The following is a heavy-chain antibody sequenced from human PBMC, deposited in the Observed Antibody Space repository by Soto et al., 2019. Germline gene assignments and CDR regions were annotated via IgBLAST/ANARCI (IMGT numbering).Heavy chain of an antibody. CDR3: TTDDHGDHAPMDY. CDR1: GFTFTNAW. V-gene: IGHV3-15*01. J-gene: IGHJ4*02. Sequence: EVQLVESGGGLVKPGGSLRLSCAVSGFTFTNAWMNWVRQAPGKGLEWVGHVKSKADGGTSDYAAPVRGRFTISRDDLRETLYLQKHRLTTEDTAVYFCTTDDHGDHAPMDYWGRGTLVTVSS. D-gene: IGHD4-17*01. CDR2: VKSKADGGTS.